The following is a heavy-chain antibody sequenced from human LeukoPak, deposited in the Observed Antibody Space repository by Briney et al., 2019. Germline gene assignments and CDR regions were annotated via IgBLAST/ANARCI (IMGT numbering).Heavy chain of an antibody. CDR3: ARFHFDAFDY. CDR1: GGSTSSSSYY. D-gene: IGHD3-9*01. CDR2: ISYSGST. V-gene: IGHV4-39*02. Sequence: PSETLSLTCTVSGGSTSSSSYYWGWIRQPPGKGLEWIGSISYSGSTYYKPSLKSRVTISVVTSKNHFSLKVSSVTAADTAVYYCARFHFDAFDYWGQGTLVTVSS. J-gene: IGHJ4*02.